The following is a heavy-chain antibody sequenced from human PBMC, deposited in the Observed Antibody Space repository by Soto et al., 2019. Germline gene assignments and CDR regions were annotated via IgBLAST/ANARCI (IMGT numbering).Heavy chain of an antibody. CDR2: IIPIFGTA. D-gene: IGHD2-2*01. J-gene: IGHJ6*02. CDR3: ARWPRPRSIVVVPAAPPDYYGMDV. Sequence: RASVKVSCKASGGTFSSSAISWVRQAPGQGLEWMGGIIPIFGTANYAQKFQGRVTITADESTSTAYMELSSLRSEDTAVYYCARWPRPRSIVVVPAAPPDYYGMDVWGQGTTVTVSS. V-gene: IGHV1-69*13. CDR1: GGTFSSSA.